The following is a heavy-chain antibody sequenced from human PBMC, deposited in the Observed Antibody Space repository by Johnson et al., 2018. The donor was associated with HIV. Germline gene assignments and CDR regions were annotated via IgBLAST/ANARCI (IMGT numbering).Heavy chain of an antibody. Sequence: LVESGGGVVQPGGSLRLSCAASGFTFSSYGMHWVRQAPGKGLEWVAFIRYDGSNKYYADSVKGRFTISRDNSKNTLYLQMNSLRVEDTAVYYCAKVSGGGIVRWDIWGQGTMVTVSS. CDR2: IRYDGSNK. CDR1: GFTFSSYG. V-gene: IGHV3-30*02. D-gene: IGHD3-10*01. J-gene: IGHJ3*02. CDR3: AKVSGGGIVRWDI.